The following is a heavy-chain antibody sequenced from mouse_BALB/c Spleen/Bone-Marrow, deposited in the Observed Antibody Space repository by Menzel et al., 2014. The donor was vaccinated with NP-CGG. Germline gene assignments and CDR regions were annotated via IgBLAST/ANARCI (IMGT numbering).Heavy chain of an antibody. J-gene: IGHJ1*01. Sequence: QVQLKQSGAELVRPGVSVKLSCKASGYTFTSYWMHWIKQRPEQGLERIGEIDPTNGSTNYNEEFKTKATLTVDKSSSTAYMQLSSLTSEDSAVYYCASGPCYFDVWGAGTTVTVSS. CDR1: GYTFTSYW. V-gene: IGHV1S81*02. D-gene: IGHD3-1*01. CDR3: ASGPCYFDV. CDR2: IDPTNGST.